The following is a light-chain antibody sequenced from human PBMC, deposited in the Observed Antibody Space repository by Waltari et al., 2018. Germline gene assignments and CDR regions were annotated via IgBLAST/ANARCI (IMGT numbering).Light chain of an antibody. CDR1: QSISSW. CDR3: QQYDTSPTWT. Sequence: DIQMTQSPSPLSASVGDRVTITCRASQSISSWLAWYQQKPGKAPKLLIYKASSLESGVPSRFSGSGSGTEFTLTISSLQPDDFATYYCQQYDTSPTWTFGQGTKVEIK. J-gene: IGKJ1*01. V-gene: IGKV1-5*03. CDR2: KAS.